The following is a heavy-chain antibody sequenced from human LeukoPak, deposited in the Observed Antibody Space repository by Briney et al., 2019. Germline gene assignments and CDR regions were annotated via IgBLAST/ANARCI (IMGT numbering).Heavy chain of an antibody. CDR3: VAGMGNY. V-gene: IGHV3-74*01. Sequence: GGSLRLSCAASGFTFSSYWMHCVRQVPRKGLVWVSRINSDGNIITYADSVKGRFTISRDNARNMVYLQMNSLRAEDTAVYYCVAGMGNYWGQGTLVPV. D-gene: IGHD6-13*01. J-gene: IGHJ4*02. CDR1: GFTFSSYW. CDR2: INSDGNII.